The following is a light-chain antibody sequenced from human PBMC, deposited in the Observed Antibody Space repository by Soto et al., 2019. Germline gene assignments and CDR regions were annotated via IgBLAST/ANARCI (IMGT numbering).Light chain of an antibody. CDR3: QQYDSYPYT. CDR1: HFISTW. J-gene: IGKJ2*01. Sequence: DIQMTQSPSTLSASVGDRVTITCRASHFISTWVAWYQQKPGKAPKLLIYKASDLERGVPSRFSGSGYGTEFTLTIASLQPDDFATYYCQQYDSYPYTFGQGTKLEIK. V-gene: IGKV1-5*03. CDR2: KAS.